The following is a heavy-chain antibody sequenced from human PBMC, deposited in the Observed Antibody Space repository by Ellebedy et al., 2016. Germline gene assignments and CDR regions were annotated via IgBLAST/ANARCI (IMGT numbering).Heavy chain of an antibody. V-gene: IGHV6-1*01. CDR3: ARYRSSSRYFDY. J-gene: IGHJ4*02. CDR2: TYYRSKWYN. CDR1: GDSVSTNSDV. Sequence: SQTLSLTCAISGDSVSTNSDVWNWIRQSPSRGLEWLGRTYYRSKWYNNYAESVKSRITINPDTSKNQFSLQLNSVPPEDTALYYCARYRSSSRYFDYWGQGTLVTVSS. D-gene: IGHD6-6*01.